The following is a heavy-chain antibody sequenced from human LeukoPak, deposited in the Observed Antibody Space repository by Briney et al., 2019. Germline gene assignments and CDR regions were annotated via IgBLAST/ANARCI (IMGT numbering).Heavy chain of an antibody. D-gene: IGHD4-23*01. CDR1: GFTFSSYS. V-gene: IGHV3-21*01. CDR3: ARDNDYGGNSGAFDT. CDR2: ISSSSSYI. J-gene: IGHJ3*02. Sequence: GGSLRLSCAASGFTFSSYSMNWVRQAPGKGLEWVSSISSSSSYIYYADSVKGRFTISRDNAKNSLYLQMNSLRAEDTAVYYCARDNDYGGNSGAFDTWGQGTMVTVSS.